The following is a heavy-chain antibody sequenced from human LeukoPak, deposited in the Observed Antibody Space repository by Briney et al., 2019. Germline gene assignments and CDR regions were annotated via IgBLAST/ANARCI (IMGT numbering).Heavy chain of an antibody. D-gene: IGHD6-19*01. CDR2: ISGSGGST. J-gene: IGHJ3*02. CDR3: AKDQGSGWYRDAFDI. Sequence: GGSLRLSCAASGFTFSSYAMSWVRQAPGKGLEWVSAISGSGGSTYYAESVKGRFTISRDNSKNTLYLQMNSLRAEDTAVYYCAKDQGSGWYRDAFDIWGQGTMVTVSS. V-gene: IGHV3-23*01. CDR1: GFTFSSYA.